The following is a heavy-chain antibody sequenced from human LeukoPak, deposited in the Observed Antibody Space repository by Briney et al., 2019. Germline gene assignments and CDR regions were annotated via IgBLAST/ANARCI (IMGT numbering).Heavy chain of an antibody. D-gene: IGHD1-26*01. J-gene: IGHJ4*02. CDR1: GGPISSINYY. Sequence: PSETLSLTCTVSGGPISSINYYWGWIRQPPGKGLEWIGSIYYSGSTKYNPSLKSRVTISVDTSKNQFSLKLSSVTAADTAVYYCARQTGATWDYFDYWGQGTLVTVSS. CDR3: ARQTGATWDYFDY. CDR2: IYYSGST. V-gene: IGHV4-39*01.